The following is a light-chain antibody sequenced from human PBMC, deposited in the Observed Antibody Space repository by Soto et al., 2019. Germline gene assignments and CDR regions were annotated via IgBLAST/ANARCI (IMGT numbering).Light chain of an antibody. CDR3: QQSHSTPPT. CDR2: AAS. Sequence: DIQMTQSPSSLSASVGDRVTITCRASQALRNDLAWYQQKPGKAPKRLIYAASSLQSGVPSRFSGSGFRTEFTLTISSLQPEDFASYYCQQSHSTPPTFGQGTKVEIK. V-gene: IGKV1-17*01. CDR1: QALRND. J-gene: IGKJ1*01.